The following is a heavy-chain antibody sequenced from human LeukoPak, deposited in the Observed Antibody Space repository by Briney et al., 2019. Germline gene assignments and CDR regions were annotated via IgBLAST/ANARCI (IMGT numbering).Heavy chain of an antibody. Sequence: GGSLRLSCAASGFTFSSYGMHWVRQAPGKGLEWVAVIWYDGSNKYYADSVKGRFTISRDNSKNTLYLQMNSLRAEDTAVYYCARDQGRQWLVSRRALGYWGQGTLVTVSS. CDR1: GFTFSSYG. J-gene: IGHJ4*02. D-gene: IGHD6-19*01. V-gene: IGHV3-33*01. CDR3: ARDQGRQWLVSRRALGY. CDR2: IWYDGSNK.